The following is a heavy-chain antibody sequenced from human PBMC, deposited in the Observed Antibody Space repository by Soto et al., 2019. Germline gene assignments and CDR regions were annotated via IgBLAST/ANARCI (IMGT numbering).Heavy chain of an antibody. V-gene: IGHV1-69*06. CDR3: ATIYCSSTSCYSASLDY. CDR1: GGTFSSYA. D-gene: IGHD2-2*01. J-gene: IGHJ4*02. Sequence: SVKGSCKASGGTFSSYAISWGRQAPVQGLEWMGGIIPIFGTANYAQKFQGRVTITADKSTSTAYMELSRLRSEDTAVYYCATIYCSSTSCYSASLDYWGQGTLVTVSS. CDR2: IIPIFGTA.